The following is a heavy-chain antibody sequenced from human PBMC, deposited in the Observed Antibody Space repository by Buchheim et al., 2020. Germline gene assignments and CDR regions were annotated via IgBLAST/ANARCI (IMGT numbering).Heavy chain of an antibody. V-gene: IGHV4-59*08. CDR1: GGSISSHY. Sequence: QVQLRESGPGLVKPSETLSLTCTVSGGSISSHYWSWIRQPPGKGLEWIGNIYYSGNTNYNPSLKSRVTISVDKSKIHFSLKLNSVTAVDTAVYYCARLDYGDYSWYFDYWGQGAL. D-gene: IGHD4-17*01. CDR2: IYYSGNT. CDR3: ARLDYGDYSWYFDY. J-gene: IGHJ4*02.